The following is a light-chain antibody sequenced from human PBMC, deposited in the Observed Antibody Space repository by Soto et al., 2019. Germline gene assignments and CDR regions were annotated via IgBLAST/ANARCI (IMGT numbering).Light chain of an antibody. CDR2: GAS. V-gene: IGKV3-15*01. Sequence: EIVMTQSPATLSVSPGERATLSCRASQSVSSNLAWYQQTPGQAPRLLIYGASTRDTGIPARFSGSGSGTEFTLTISSLQSEDFAVYYCQQYNNWPRTFVQGTKVESK. CDR1: QSVSSN. CDR3: QQYNNWPRT. J-gene: IGKJ1*01.